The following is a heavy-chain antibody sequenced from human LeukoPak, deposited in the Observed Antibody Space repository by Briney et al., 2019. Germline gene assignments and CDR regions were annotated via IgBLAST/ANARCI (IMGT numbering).Heavy chain of an antibody. CDR2: IYHSGST. CDR3: ARDHKAVAGFGY. Sequence: PSQTLSLTCTVSGGSISSGGYYWSWIRQPPGKGLEWIGYIYHSGSTYYNPSLKSRVTISVDRSKNQFSLKLSSVTAADTAVYYCARDHKAVAGFGYWGQGTLVTVSS. CDR1: GGSISSGGYY. J-gene: IGHJ4*02. D-gene: IGHD6-19*01. V-gene: IGHV4-30-2*01.